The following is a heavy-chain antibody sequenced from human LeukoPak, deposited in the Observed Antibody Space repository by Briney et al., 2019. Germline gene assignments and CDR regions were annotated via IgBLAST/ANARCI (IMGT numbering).Heavy chain of an antibody. D-gene: IGHD1-1*01. CDR2: ISMNVQTT. J-gene: IGHJ4*02. V-gene: IGHV3-64D*06. CDR3: VREGLERRTNFDY. Sequence: GGSLRLSCSASGFIFTSHVMHWVRQAPGKGLQYLSGISMNVQTTYYAGSVKGRFTISRDSSKNTVYLQMNSLTAEDTAVYYCVREGLERRTNFDYWGQGTLVSVSS. CDR1: GFIFTSHV.